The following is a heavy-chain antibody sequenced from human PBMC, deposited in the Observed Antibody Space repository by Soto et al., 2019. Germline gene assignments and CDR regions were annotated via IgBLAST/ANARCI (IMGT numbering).Heavy chain of an antibody. CDR3: ARDWVKSSSSWYLIGCAFDI. V-gene: IGHV1-69*01. CDR2: IIPIFGTA. J-gene: IGHJ3*02. D-gene: IGHD6-13*01. Sequence: QVQLVQSGAEVKKPGSSAKVSCKASGGTFSSYAISWVRQAPGQGLEWMGGIIPIFGTANYAQKFQGRVTITADESTSTAYMELSSLRSEDTAVYYCARDWVKSSSSWYLIGCAFDIWGQGTMVTVSS. CDR1: GGTFSSYA.